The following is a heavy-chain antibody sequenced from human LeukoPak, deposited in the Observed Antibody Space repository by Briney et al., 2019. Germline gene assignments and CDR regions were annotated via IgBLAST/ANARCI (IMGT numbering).Heavy chain of an antibody. D-gene: IGHD6-25*01. CDR1: GYSISSGYY. CDR3: AREVGSGWGYYYYYYYMDV. V-gene: IGHV4-38-2*02. CDR2: IYHSGRT. J-gene: IGHJ6*03. Sequence: SETLSLTCTVSGYSISSGYYWGWIRQPPGKGLEWIGSIYHSGRTFYNPSLKSRVTISVDTSKNQFSLKLTSVTAADTAVYYCAREVGSGWGYYYYYYYMDVWGKGTTVTVSS.